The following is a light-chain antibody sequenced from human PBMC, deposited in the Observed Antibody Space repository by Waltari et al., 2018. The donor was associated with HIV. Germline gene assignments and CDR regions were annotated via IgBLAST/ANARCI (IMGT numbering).Light chain of an antibody. Sequence: SYELTQPPSVSVSPGQTARITCSADALPKQSAYWYQQKPGQAPVLVIYKDTERPSGIPERFSGSSSGTTVTLTIRNIQEDDESDYHCGADHGRGSNFVLVFGGGTKLTVL. CDR3: GADHGRGSNFVLV. CDR2: KDT. V-gene: IGLV3-25*02. J-gene: IGLJ2*01. CDR1: ALPKQS.